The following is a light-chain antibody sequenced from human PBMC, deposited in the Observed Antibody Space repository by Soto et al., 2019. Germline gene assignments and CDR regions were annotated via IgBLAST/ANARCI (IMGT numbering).Light chain of an antibody. CDR2: DAS. CDR1: QSVSSS. J-gene: IGKJ1*01. Sequence: EIVLPQSPATLSLSPGERATLSCRASQSVSSSLAWYQQNPGQAPRLLIYDASNRATGIPARFSGSGSGTDFTLTISSLEPEDFAVYYCQQRSKWPPWTFGQGTKVEIK. V-gene: IGKV3-11*01. CDR3: QQRSKWPPWT.